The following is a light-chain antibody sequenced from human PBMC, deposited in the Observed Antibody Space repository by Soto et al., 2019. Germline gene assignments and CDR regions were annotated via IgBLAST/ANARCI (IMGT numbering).Light chain of an antibody. V-gene: IGKV1-33*01. Sequence: VQMTQSSSSLSASVGDRVIITCRANQSIANYLNWFQQKPGKAPKLLISDASHLEMGAPSRFSGSGSGTDFVLTISCLQSEDFATYYCQQYEYLPLTFGGGTKVDIK. CDR2: DAS. CDR3: QQYEYLPLT. CDR1: QSIANY. J-gene: IGKJ4*01.